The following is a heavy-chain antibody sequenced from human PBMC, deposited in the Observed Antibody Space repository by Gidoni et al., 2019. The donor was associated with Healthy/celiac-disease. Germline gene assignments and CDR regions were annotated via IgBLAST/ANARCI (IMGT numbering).Heavy chain of an antibody. V-gene: IGHV1-69*01. CDR2: IIPSFGTA. CDR3: ARDLRYCSSTSCYRGAFDI. D-gene: IGHD2-2*02. Sequence: QVQLVQSGAEVKKPGSSVKVSCKASGGTFSSSAISWVRQATGQGLEWMGGIIPSFGTANYAQKFQGRVTITADESTSTAYMELSSLRSEDTAVYYCARDLRYCSSTSCYRGAFDIWGQGTMVTVSS. CDR1: GGTFSSSA. J-gene: IGHJ3*02.